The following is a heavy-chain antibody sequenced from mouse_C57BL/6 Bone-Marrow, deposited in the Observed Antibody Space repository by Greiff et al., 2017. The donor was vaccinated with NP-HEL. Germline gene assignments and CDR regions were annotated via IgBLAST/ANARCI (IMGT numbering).Heavy chain of an antibody. CDR3: AKEGGLRRRTYAMDY. D-gene: IGHD2-4*01. V-gene: IGHV5-16*01. J-gene: IGHJ4*01. CDR2: INYDGSST. Sequence: EVKLVESEGGLVQPGSSMKLSCTASGFTFSDYYMAWVRQVPEQGLEWVANINYDGSSTYYLDSLQSRFIISRDNAKNILYLQMSSLKSEDTATYYCAKEGGLRRRTYAMDYWGQGTSVTVSS. CDR1: GFTFSDYY.